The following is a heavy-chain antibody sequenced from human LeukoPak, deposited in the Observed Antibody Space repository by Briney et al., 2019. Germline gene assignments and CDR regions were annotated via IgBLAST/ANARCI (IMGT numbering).Heavy chain of an antibody. V-gene: IGHV3-7*03. CDR3: ARDGSRGGDNDN. CDR2: IKQDESEK. D-gene: IGHD4-17*01. CDR1: GFTFSRYW. Sequence: RGSLRLSCAASGFTFSRYWMNWVRQAPGKGLEWVAKIKQDESEKYNVDSVKGRFTISRDNAKNTLYPQMNSLRAEDTAVYYCARDGSRGGDNDNWGQGTLVTVSS. J-gene: IGHJ4*02.